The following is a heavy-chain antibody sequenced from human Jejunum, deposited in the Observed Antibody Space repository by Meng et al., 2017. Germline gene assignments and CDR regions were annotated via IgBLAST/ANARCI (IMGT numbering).Heavy chain of an antibody. CDR1: GGSVSSAAYY. CDR3: AHSSSSSSFGFDY. V-gene: IGHV4-61*08. Sequence: QVQWQESGPGLVTPSETLSLTCTVSGGSVSSAAYYWNWIRQPPGKGLEWIGYIYYSGGTTYSPSLNSRVTISIDTAKNQVSLKVSSVTAADTAVYYCAHSSSSSSFGFDYWGQGTLVTVSS. J-gene: IGHJ4*02. D-gene: IGHD6-6*01. CDR2: IYYSGGT.